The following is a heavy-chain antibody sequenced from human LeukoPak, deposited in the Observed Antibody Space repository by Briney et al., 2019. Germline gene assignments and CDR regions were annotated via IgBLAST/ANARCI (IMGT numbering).Heavy chain of an antibody. CDR3: ARQREYYESSGYYSFDY. Sequence: PSETLSLTRTVSGGSITTHFWTWVRQPPGKGLEWIGYVHYSESSNYNPSLKSRITMSPDTSKNQISLRLASVTAADTAVYYCARQREYYESSGYYSFDYWGQGTLVTVSS. V-gene: IGHV4-59*08. CDR2: VHYSESS. CDR1: GGSITTHF. D-gene: IGHD3-22*01. J-gene: IGHJ4*02.